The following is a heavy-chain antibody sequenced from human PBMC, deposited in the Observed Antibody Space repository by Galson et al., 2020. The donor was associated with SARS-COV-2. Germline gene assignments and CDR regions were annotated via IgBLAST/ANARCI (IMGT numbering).Heavy chain of an antibody. D-gene: IGHD2-15*01. Sequence: GGSLRLSCAASGFTVNSYWMSWVRQAPGKGLEWVANIKQDGSETYYVDSVKGRFTISKDNPKNSLYLQMNRLRAEDSAVYYCARVLMDCSGGNCYLNWDYYYFGMDVWGQGTTVTVSS. V-gene: IGHV3-7*01. J-gene: IGHJ6*02. CDR2: IKQDGSET. CDR1: GFTVNSYW. CDR3: ARVLMDCSGGNCYLNWDYYYFGMDV.